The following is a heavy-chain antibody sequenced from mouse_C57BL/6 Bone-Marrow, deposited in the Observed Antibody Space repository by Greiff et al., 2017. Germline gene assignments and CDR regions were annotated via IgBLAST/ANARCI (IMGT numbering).Heavy chain of an antibody. Sequence: VQLQQPGAELVKPGASVKLSCKASGYTFTSYWMHWVKQRPGQGLEWIGIIHPNSGSTNYNEKFKSKATLTVDKSSSTAYMQLSSLTSEDSAVYYCARESRLPRGAMDYWGQGTSVTVSS. CDR3: ARESRLPRGAMDY. CDR2: IHPNSGST. V-gene: IGHV1-64*01. J-gene: IGHJ4*01. CDR1: GYTFTSYW. D-gene: IGHD2-1*01.